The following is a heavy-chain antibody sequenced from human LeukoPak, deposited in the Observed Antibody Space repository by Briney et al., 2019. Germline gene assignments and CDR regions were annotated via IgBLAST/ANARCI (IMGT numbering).Heavy chain of an antibody. V-gene: IGHV3-21*01. Sequence: MSGGSLRLSCAASGFTFSSYSMNWVRQAPGKGLEWASSISSSSSYIYYADSVKGRFTISRDNAKNSLYLQMNSLRAEDTAVYYCARVGCSSTSCYRGYFQHWGQGTLVTVSS. CDR2: ISSSSSYI. CDR1: GFTFSSYS. CDR3: ARVGCSSTSCYRGYFQH. J-gene: IGHJ1*01. D-gene: IGHD2-2*02.